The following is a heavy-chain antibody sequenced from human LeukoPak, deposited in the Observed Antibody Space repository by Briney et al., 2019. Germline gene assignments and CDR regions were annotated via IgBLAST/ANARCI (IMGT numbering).Heavy chain of an antibody. Sequence: GGSLRLSCAASGFTFSSYSMNWVRQAPGKGLEWVSYISSISSSIYYADSVKGRFTMSRDEAKNSLFLQMDSLRDEDTAVYYCARDRGGTGTSFDYWGQGTLVTVSS. CDR3: ARDRGGTGTSFDY. CDR2: ISSISSSI. J-gene: IGHJ4*02. D-gene: IGHD1-1*01. V-gene: IGHV3-48*02. CDR1: GFTFSSYS.